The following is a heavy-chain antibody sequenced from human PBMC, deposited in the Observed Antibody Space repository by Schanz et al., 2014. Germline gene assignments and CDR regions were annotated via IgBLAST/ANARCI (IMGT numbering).Heavy chain of an antibody. V-gene: IGHV3-23*01. J-gene: IGHJ4*02. CDR3: ARGGATRFDY. Sequence: EVQLLESGGGLVQPGGSLRLSCVASGFTFSSYAMSWVRQAPGKGLEWVSGISGSGASTYYADSVKGRFTISRDNSKNSLYLQMNSLRAEDTGVYYCARGGATRFDYWGQGTLVTVSS. D-gene: IGHD1-26*01. CDR1: GFTFSSYA. CDR2: ISGSGAST.